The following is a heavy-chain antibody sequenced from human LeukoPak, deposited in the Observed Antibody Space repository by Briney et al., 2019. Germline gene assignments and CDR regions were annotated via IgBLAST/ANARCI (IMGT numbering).Heavy chain of an antibody. CDR2: IYYTGST. D-gene: IGHD3-3*01. J-gene: IGHJ6*03. CDR3: ARGYYDFWSGYSRSMDV. CDR1: GGSVSDYY. Sequence: SETLSLTCTISGGSVSDYYWSWIRQSPGKGLEWIGYIYYTGSTTYNPSLKSRVTISADTSKNQFSLKLSSVTAADTAVYYCARGYYDFWSGYSRSMDVWGKGTTVTVSS. V-gene: IGHV4-59*08.